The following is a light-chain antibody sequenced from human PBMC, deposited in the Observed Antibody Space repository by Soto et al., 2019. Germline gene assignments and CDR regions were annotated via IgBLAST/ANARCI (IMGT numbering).Light chain of an antibody. V-gene: IGKV3-15*01. CDR3: QQYGTVPNT. J-gene: IGKJ5*01. Sequence: EIVLTQSPATLSVSPGERATLSCRASQSVNSNLAWYQQKPGQAPRLLIYRASTRATGIPARFSGSGSGTDFTLTLSRLESEDFAVYYCQQYGTVPNTFGQGTRLEIK. CDR1: QSVNSN. CDR2: RAS.